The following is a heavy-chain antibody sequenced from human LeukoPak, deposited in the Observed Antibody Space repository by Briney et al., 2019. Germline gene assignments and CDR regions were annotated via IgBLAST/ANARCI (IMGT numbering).Heavy chain of an antibody. D-gene: IGHD3-22*01. CDR2: ISYDGSNK. J-gene: IGHJ4*02. CDR1: AFTFSTYA. V-gene: IGHV3-30-3*01. CDR3: ARDRAGYYDSSGPLDY. Sequence: GGSLRLSCAASAFTFSTYAMHWVSQAPGKGLEWVAVISYDGSNKYYADSVKGRFTISRDNSKSTLYLQMNNLRADDTAVYSCARDRAGYYDSSGPLDYWGQGTLVTVSS.